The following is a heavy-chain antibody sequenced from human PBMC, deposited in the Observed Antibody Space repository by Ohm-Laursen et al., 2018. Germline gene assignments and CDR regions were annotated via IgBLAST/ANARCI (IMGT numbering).Heavy chain of an antibody. J-gene: IGHJ5*02. Sequence: SETLSLTCTVSGGSISSYYWSWIRQPAGKGLEWIGRFYSTGSTNYNPSLKSRVTMSLDTSKNQLSLRLSSVTAADTALYYCARGLWWFDPWGQGTLVTVSS. CDR3: ARGLWWFDP. CDR2: FYSTGST. CDR1: GGSISSYY. V-gene: IGHV4-4*07.